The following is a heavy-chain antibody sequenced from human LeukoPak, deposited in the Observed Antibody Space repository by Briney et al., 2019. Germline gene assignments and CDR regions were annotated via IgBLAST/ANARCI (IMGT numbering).Heavy chain of an antibody. CDR2: FDPEDGET. Sequence: ASVKVSCKVSGYTLTELSMHWVRQAPGKGLEWMGGFDPEDGETIYAQKFQGRVTMTEDTSTDTAYMELSSLRSEDTAVYYCATAGPYSGSYYAFDIWGQGTVVTVSS. CDR1: GYTLTELS. D-gene: IGHD1-26*01. CDR3: ATAGPYSGSYYAFDI. J-gene: IGHJ3*02. V-gene: IGHV1-24*01.